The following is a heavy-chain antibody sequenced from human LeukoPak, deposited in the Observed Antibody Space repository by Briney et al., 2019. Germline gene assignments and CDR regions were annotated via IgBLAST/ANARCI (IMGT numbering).Heavy chain of an antibody. V-gene: IGHV4-4*07. CDR3: ARKLASSTLKAGAFDI. Sequence: PLETLSLTCTVSGGSISNWYWSWFRQPAGKGLEWIGRIYSSGSTIYNPSLKSRVTMSVDTSTNQISLRLTSVTAADTAMNYCARKLASSTLKAGAFDIWGQGTMVTVSS. D-gene: IGHD2-2*01. CDR2: IYSSGST. CDR1: GGSISNWY. J-gene: IGHJ3*02.